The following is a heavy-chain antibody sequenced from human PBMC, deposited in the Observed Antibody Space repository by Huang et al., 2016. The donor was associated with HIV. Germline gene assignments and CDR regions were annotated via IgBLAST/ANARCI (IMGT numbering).Heavy chain of an antibody. CDR1: GGAFRGSS. D-gene: IGHD3-10*01. J-gene: IGHJ4*02. CDR2: INHNGKI. Sequence: QVQLKQWGAGLLKPSETLSLTCAVYGGAFRGSSWTWIRQFPEKGLEWIVDINHNGKIIYNPSLSARVTMSTDTSKNHFSLHLTSVTAADTALYYCARGFNYYASDNLGVYYFDSWGLGTLVTVSP. V-gene: IGHV4-34*02. CDR3: ARGFNYYASDNLGVYYFDS.